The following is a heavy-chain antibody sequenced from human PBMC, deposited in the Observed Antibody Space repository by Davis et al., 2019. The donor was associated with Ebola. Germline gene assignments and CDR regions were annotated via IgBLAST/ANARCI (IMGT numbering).Heavy chain of an antibody. V-gene: IGHV3-30*02. D-gene: IGHD4-17*01. CDR2: IRSDESDK. CDR1: GFIFSSSG. CDR3: ARRATVSYYGLDV. Sequence: GGSLRLSCAASGFIFSSSGMHWVRQAPGKGLEWVAFIRSDESDKYYADSVKGRFTISRDNFKNTLHLQMDSLRAEDTALYYCARRATVSYYGLDVWGKGTTVTVSS. J-gene: IGHJ6*04.